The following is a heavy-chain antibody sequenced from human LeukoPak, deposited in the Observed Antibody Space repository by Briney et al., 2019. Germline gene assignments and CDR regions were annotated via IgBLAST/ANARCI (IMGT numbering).Heavy chain of an antibody. CDR3: AGGWGGSGSHDWFDP. CDR1: GYTFTGYY. J-gene: IGHJ5*02. CDR2: INPNSGGT. D-gene: IGHD3-10*01. Sequence: ASVKVSCKASGYTFTGYYMHWVRQAPGQGLEWMGWINPNSGGTNYAQKFQGRVTMTTDTSTSTAYMELRSLRSDDTAVYYCAGGWGGSGSHDWFDPWGQGTLVTVSS. V-gene: IGHV1-2*02.